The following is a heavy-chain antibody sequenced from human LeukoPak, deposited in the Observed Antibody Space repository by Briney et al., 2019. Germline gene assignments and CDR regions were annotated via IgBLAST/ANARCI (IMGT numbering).Heavy chain of an antibody. J-gene: IGHJ4*02. CDR2: IGGGGENT. CDR1: GFTFSSYA. V-gene: IGHV3-23*01. Sequence: PGGSLRFSCAASGFTFSSYAMSWVRQAPGKGLEWLSTIGGGGENTYYADSVRGRFTISRDNSKNTVYLQMKSLRAEDTAVYFCAKVLTGSQDYWGQGTLVTVSS. CDR3: AKVLTGSQDY. D-gene: IGHD7-27*01.